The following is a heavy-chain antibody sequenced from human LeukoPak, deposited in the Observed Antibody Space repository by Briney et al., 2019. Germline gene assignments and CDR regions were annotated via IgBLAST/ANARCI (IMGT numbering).Heavy chain of an antibody. J-gene: IGHJ4*02. CDR3: AQGGATISDY. Sequence: GGSLRLSCAASGFTFSSHWMSWVRQAPGKGLEWVANIKQDGSEKYYADSVKGRFTISRDNAKNSLYLQMNTLRVEDTAVYYCAQGGATISDYWGQGTLVTVSS. V-gene: IGHV3-7*01. CDR1: GFTFSSHW. CDR2: IKQDGSEK. D-gene: IGHD5-12*01.